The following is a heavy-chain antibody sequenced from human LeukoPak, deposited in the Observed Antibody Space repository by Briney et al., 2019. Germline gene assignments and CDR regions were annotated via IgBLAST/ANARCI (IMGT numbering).Heavy chain of an antibody. CDR2: INAYNGYT. CDR1: GYTFTSYG. CDR3: ARDSPSITIFGSVGGAFDI. V-gene: IGHV1-18*01. D-gene: IGHD3-9*01. Sequence: ASVKVSCKASGYTFTSYGISWVRQAPGQGLEWVGWINAYNGYTNYAQKLQGRVTMTTDTSTSTAYMELRSLRSDDTAVYYCARDSPSITIFGSVGGAFDIWGQGTMVTVSS. J-gene: IGHJ3*02.